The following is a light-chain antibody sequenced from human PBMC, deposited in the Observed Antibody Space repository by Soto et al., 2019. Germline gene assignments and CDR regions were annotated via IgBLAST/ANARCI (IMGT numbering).Light chain of an antibody. J-gene: IGKJ5*01. CDR2: GAS. CDR1: QSVSNNY. Sequence: EIVLTQSPGTLSLSPGERATLSCRASQSVSNNYLAWYQQKPGQAPRLLIYGASNRATGTPARFSGSGSGSDFTLTISSLQSEDFAVYYCQQHGSSPITFGQGTRLEIK. CDR3: QQHGSSPIT. V-gene: IGKV3-20*01.